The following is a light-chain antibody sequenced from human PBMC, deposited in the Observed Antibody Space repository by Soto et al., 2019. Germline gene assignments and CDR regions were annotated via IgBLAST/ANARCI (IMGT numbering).Light chain of an antibody. J-gene: IGKJ2*01. CDR1: QNISNY. V-gene: IGKV1-39*01. CDR2: AAS. CDR3: QQSYTTPRT. Sequence: DIQMTQSPSSLSASVGDRVTITCRPSQNISNYLNWYQQKPGKAPNLLIYAASSLHSAVPSRFSGSGSGTDFTITISSLQPEDFATYFCQQSYTTPRTFGQGTKLQIK.